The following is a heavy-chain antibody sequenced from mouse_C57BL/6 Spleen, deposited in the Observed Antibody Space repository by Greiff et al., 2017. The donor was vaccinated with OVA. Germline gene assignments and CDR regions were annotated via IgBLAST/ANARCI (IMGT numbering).Heavy chain of an antibody. Sequence: QVQLQQPGAELVMPGASVKLSCKASGYTFTSYWMHWVKQRPGQGLEWIGEIDPSDSYTNYNQKFKGKSTLTVDKSSSTAYMQLSSLTSEDSAVYYCARRGGYYSNDVNYAMDYWGQGTSVTVSS. CDR2: IDPSDSYT. CDR3: ARRGGYYSNDVNYAMDY. J-gene: IGHJ4*01. D-gene: IGHD2-12*01. CDR1: GYTFTSYW. V-gene: IGHV1-69*01.